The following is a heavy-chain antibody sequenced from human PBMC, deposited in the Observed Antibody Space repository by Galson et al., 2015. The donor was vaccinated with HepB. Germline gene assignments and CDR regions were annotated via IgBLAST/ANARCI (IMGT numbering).Heavy chain of an antibody. V-gene: IGHV3-7*03. CDR2: IKQDGSEK. D-gene: IGHD2-2*01. J-gene: IGHJ4*02. CDR1: VFTFSNYW. CDR3: ARTWYQYDHVDY. Sequence: SLRLSCAASVFTFSNYWMSWVRQAPGKGLEWVANIKQDGSEKYYVDSVKGRFTISRDNAKNSLYLQMNSLRAEDTAVYYCARTWYQYDHVDYWGQGTLVTVSS.